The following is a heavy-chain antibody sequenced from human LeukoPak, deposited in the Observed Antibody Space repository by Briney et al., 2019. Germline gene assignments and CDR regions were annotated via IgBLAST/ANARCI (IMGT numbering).Heavy chain of an antibody. V-gene: IGHV1-58*01. D-gene: IGHD3-16*01. CDR3: AAWGGPIALGGY. CDR1: GFTFTSSA. CDR2: IVVGGGNA. Sequence: SVKVSCKASGFTFTSSAVQWVRRARGQRIEWIGWIVVGGGNANYAQKFQERVTITRDMSTSTAYMELSSLRSEDTAVYYCAAWGGPIALGGYWGQGTLVTVSS. J-gene: IGHJ4*02.